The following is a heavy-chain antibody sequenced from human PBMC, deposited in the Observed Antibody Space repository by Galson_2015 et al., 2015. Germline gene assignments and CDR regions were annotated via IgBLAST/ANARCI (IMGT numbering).Heavy chain of an antibody. J-gene: IGHJ6*02. V-gene: IGHV3-43*02. CDR3: AKETTPGYYYYYGMDV. CDR1: GFTFDDYA. CDR2: ISGDGGST. D-gene: IGHD1-7*01. Sequence: SLRLSCAASGFTFDDYAMHWVRQAPGKGLEWVSLISGDGGSTYYADSVKGRFTISRDNSKNSLYLLMNSLRTEDTALYYCAKETTPGYYYYYGMDVWGQGTTVTVSS.